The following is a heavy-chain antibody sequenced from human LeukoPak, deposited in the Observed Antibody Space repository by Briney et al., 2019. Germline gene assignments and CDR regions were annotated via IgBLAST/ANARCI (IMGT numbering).Heavy chain of an antibody. CDR1: GGSFSGYY. J-gene: IGHJ5*02. CDR2: INHSGST. CDR3: ARGDGSGSGRWFDP. D-gene: IGHD3-10*01. Sequence: SETLSLTCAVYGGSFSGYYWSWIRQPPGKGLEWIGEINHSGSTNYNPSLKSRVTISVDRSKNQFSLNLNFVTAADTALYYCARGDGSGSGRWFDPWGQGTLITVSS. V-gene: IGHV4-34*01.